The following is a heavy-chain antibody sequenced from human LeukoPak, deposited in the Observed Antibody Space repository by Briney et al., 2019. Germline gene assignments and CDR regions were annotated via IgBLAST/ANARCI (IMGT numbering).Heavy chain of an antibody. V-gene: IGHV1-2*02. CDR3: ARALRFLEWLSRRDYYYYMDV. CDR1: GYTFTGYY. CDR2: INPNSGGT. Sequence: ASVKVSCKASGYTFTGYYMHWVRQAPGQGLEWMGWINPNSGGTNYAQKFQGRVTMTRDTSISTAYMELSRLRSDDTAVYYCARALRFLEWLSRRDYYYYMDVWGKGTTVTVSS. D-gene: IGHD3-3*01. J-gene: IGHJ6*03.